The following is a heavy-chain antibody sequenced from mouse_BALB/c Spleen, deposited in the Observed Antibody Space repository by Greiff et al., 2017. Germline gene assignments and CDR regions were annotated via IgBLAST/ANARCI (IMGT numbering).Heavy chain of an antibody. CDR2: SSSGGSYT. Sequence: EVMLVESGGGLVKPGGSLKLSCAASGFTFSSYTMSWVRQTSEKRLEWVATSSSGGSYTYDPDSVKGRFTISRDNAKNTLYLQMSSLKSEDTAMYYCTTATFAYWGQGTLVTVSA. CDR1: GFTFSSYT. D-gene: IGHD1-2*01. V-gene: IGHV5-6-4*01. CDR3: TTATFAY. J-gene: IGHJ3*01.